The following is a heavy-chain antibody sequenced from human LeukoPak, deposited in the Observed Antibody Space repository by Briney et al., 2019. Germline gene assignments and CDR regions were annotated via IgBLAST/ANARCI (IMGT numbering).Heavy chain of an antibody. Sequence: SETLSLTCTVSGGSTSSNKYYWGWIRQPPGKGLEWIGSIYYSGSTYYNPTLKSRVTIFVDTSKNQFSLKLSSVTAADTAVYYCATPYSGGYQGLDIWGQGTMVTVSS. V-gene: IGHV4-39*01. D-gene: IGHD1-26*01. J-gene: IGHJ3*02. CDR1: GGSTSSNKYY. CDR3: ATPYSGGYQGLDI. CDR2: IYYSGST.